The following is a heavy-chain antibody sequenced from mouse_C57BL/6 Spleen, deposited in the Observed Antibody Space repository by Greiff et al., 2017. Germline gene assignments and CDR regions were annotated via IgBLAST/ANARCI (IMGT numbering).Heavy chain of an antibody. Sequence: QVQLQQPGAELVKPGASVKMSCKASGYTFTSYWIPWVKQRPGQGLEWIGDIYPGSGSTNYNEKFKSKATLTVDTSSSTAYMQLSSLTSVDSAVNSCARGCSGYPFAYWGQGTLVTVSA. CDR2: IYPGSGST. CDR1: GYTFTSYW. D-gene: IGHD3-2*02. CDR3: ARGCSGYPFAY. J-gene: IGHJ3*01. V-gene: IGHV1-55*01.